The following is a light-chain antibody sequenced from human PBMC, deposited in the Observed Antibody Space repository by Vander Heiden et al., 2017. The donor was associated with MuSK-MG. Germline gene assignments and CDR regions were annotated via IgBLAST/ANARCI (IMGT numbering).Light chain of an antibody. Sequence: DIQMTQSPSSLSASVGDRVTITCRASQSISSYLNWYQQKPGKAPKLLIYAASSLQSGVPSRFSGSGSGTDFTLTISRLQPEDIATYYCQQSYSTPQTFGHGTKVDIQ. V-gene: IGKV1-39*01. CDR1: QSISSY. J-gene: IGKJ3*01. CDR3: QQSYSTPQT. CDR2: AAS.